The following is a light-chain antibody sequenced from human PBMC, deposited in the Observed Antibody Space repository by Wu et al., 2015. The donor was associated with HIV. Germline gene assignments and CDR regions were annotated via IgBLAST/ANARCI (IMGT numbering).Light chain of an antibody. V-gene: IGKV3-20*01. Sequence: EIVLTQSPGTLSLSPGERATLSCRASQSVSSSYLAWYQQKPGQAPRLLIYGASSRATGIPDRFSGSGSGTDFTLTISRLEPADFAVYYCQQYGSSFWTFGQGTKVEI. CDR2: GAS. J-gene: IGKJ1*01. CDR1: QSVSSSY. CDR3: QQYGSSFWT.